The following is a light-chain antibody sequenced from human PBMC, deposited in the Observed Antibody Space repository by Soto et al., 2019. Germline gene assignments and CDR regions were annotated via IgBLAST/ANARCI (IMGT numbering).Light chain of an antibody. CDR2: QDS. CDR1: KLGDKY. V-gene: IGLV3-1*01. CDR3: QAWDSSTAV. J-gene: IGLJ2*01. Sequence: SSELTQPPSVSVSPGQTASITCSGDKLGDKYAWWYQQKPGQSPVLVIYQDSKRPSGIPERFSGSNSGNTATLTISGTQAMDEADYYCQAWDSSTAVFGGGTKLTVL.